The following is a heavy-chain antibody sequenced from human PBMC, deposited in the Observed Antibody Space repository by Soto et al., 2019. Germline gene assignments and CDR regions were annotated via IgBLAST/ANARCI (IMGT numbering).Heavy chain of an antibody. V-gene: IGHV1-18*01. CDR3: ARADYGDTKIYSFDH. Sequence: ASVKVSCKASGYTFITCGISWVRQAPGQGLEWMGCIRPYNGEPNYAQKVQDRVTVTTDTSTTTVYMELRTVKSDDTAIYYCARADYGDTKIYSFDHWGQGTLVTVSS. D-gene: IGHD4-17*01. J-gene: IGHJ4*02. CDR2: IRPYNGEP. CDR1: GYTFITCG.